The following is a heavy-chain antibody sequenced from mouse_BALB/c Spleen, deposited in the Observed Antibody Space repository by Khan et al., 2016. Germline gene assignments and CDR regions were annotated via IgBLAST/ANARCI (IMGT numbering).Heavy chain of an antibody. V-gene: IGHV9-1*02. J-gene: IGHJ1*01. CDR1: GFTFTNYG. D-gene: IGHD6-2*01. CDR2: INTYTGEP. Sequence: QVQLKQSGPELKKPGETVKISCKATGFTFTNYGMNWVKQAPGKGLKWMGWINTYTGEPTYGDDFKGRFALSLETSASTAYLQINNLINEDMATXFCARISSYWYSDFWGAGTTVTVSS. CDR3: ARISSYWYSDF.